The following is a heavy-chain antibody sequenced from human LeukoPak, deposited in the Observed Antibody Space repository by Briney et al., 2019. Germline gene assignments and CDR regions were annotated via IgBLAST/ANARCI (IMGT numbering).Heavy chain of an antibody. D-gene: IGHD6-19*01. CDR3: ARDPPFTSGWSQNFFDY. CDR2: ISYDGGNI. CDR1: GFSFEDFA. J-gene: IGHJ4*02. Sequence: GRSLRLSCERSGFSFEDFARHWVRQAPGKGLEWVALISYDGGNIYYTDSVKGRFTISRDNSKNMLYLQMNSLRPEDTAVYYCARDPPFTSGWSQNFFDYWGQGTLVTVSS. V-gene: IGHV3-30*04.